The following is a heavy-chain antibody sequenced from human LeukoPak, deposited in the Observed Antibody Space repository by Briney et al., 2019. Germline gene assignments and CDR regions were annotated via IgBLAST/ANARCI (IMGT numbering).Heavy chain of an antibody. CDR1: GGSISSYY. V-gene: IGHV4-59*12. D-gene: IGHD6-6*01. CDR2: LYYMRGA. Sequence: PSETLSLTCTVSGGSISSYYWSWIRQPPGKGLEWIGNLYYMRGAWYKSSLKSRVTTSVDTSKNQFSLKLSSVTAADTAVYYCARRLDRIAARRGMYYFDYWGQGTLVTVSS. J-gene: IGHJ4*02. CDR3: ARRLDRIAARRGMYYFDY.